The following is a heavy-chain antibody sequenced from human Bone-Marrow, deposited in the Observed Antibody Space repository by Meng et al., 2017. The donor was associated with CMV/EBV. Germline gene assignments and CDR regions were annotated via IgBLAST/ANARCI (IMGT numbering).Heavy chain of an antibody. CDR1: GGSISSSSYY. CDR3: ARVSRLWFGEYLDY. Sequence: GSLRLSCTVSGGSISSSSYYWGWIRQPPGKGLEWIGSIYYSGSTYYNPSLKSRVTISVDTSKNQFSLKLSSVTAADTAVYYCARVSRLWFGEYLDYWGQGNLVNVAS. CDR2: IYYSGST. V-gene: IGHV4-39*07. J-gene: IGHJ4*02. D-gene: IGHD3-10*01.